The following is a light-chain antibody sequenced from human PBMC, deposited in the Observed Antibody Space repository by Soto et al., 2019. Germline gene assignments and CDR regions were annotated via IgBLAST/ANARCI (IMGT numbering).Light chain of an antibody. J-gene: IGLJ1*01. CDR3: CSYAGSSPYV. CDR2: EGS. V-gene: IGLV2-23*01. CDR1: SSDVGSYNL. Sequence: QSVLTQPASVSGSPGQSITISCTGTSSDVGSYNLVSWYQQHPGKAPKLMIYEGSKRPSGVSNRFSGSKSGNTASLTISGLQAEDEAAYYCCSYAGSSPYVFGTGTKVTGL.